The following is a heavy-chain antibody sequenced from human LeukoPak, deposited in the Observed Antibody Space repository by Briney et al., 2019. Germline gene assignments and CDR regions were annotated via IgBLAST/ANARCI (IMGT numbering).Heavy chain of an antibody. CDR2: ISVSGNT. J-gene: IGHJ3*02. CDR3: ARGTILDAFDI. D-gene: IGHD3-3*01. CDR1: GFTLSSYA. V-gene: IGHV3-23*01. Sequence: GGSLRLSCAASGFTLSSYAMSWVRQGPGKGLEWVSAISVSGNTYHADSVKGRFTISRDSSKNTLYLQMNSLRAEDTAVYYCARGTILDAFDIWGQGTMVTVSS.